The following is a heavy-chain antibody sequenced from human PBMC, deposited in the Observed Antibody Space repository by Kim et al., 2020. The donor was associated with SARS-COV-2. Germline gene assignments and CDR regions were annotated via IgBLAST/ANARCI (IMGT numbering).Heavy chain of an antibody. CDR3: AKDLFRGGDYEASYYHGMDV. D-gene: IGHD4-17*01. V-gene: IGHV3-33*06. J-gene: IGHJ6*02. Sequence: RFTMSRDNSKNTLYLQMNSLRAEDAAVYYCAKDLFRGGDYEASYYHGMDVWGQGTTVTVSS.